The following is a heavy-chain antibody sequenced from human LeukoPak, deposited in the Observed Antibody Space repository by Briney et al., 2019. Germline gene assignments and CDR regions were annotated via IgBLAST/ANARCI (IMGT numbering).Heavy chain of an antibody. D-gene: IGHD5-12*01. V-gene: IGHV3-30*18. J-gene: IGHJ4*02. CDR2: ISYDGSNK. CDR1: GFTFSSYG. Sequence: GGSLRLSCAASGFTFSSYGMHWVRQAPGKGLEWVAVISYDGSNKYYADSVKGRFTISRDNSKNTLYLQMNSLRAEDTAVYYCAKDFSACGYDYFDYWGQGTLVTVSS. CDR3: AKDFSACGYDYFDY.